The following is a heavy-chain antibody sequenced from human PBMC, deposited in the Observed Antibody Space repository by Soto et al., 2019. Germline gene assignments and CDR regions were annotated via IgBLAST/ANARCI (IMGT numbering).Heavy chain of an antibody. CDR1: GFTVSSNY. J-gene: IGHJ4*02. CDR3: ARFLVPVIYGDSQEDFDY. V-gene: IGHV3-66*01. Sequence: EVQLVESGGGLVQPGGSLRLSCAASGFTVSSNYMSWVRQAPGKGLEWVSVIYSGGSTYYADSVKGRFTISRDNSKNTLYLQMNSLRAEDTAVYYCARFLVPVIYGDSQEDFDYWGQGTLVTVSS. D-gene: IGHD4-17*01. CDR2: IYSGGST.